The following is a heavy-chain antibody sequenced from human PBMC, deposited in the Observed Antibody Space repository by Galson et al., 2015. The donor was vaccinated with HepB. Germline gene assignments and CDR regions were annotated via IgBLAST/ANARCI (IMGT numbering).Heavy chain of an antibody. CDR2: ISSSSSYI. J-gene: IGHJ4*02. V-gene: IGHV3-21*01. CDR3: ARDNPSSGWYSFDY. CDR1: GFTFSSYS. Sequence: SLRLSCAASGFTFSSYSMNRVRQAPGKGLEWVSSISSSSSYIYYADSVKGRFTISRDNAKNSLYLQMNSLRAEDTAVYYCARDNPSSGWYSFDYWGQGTLVTVSS. D-gene: IGHD6-19*01.